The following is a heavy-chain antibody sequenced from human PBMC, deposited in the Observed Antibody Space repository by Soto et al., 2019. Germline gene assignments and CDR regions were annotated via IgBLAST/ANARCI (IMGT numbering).Heavy chain of an antibody. D-gene: IGHD3-9*01. CDR2: IYPGDSDT. Sequence: GESLKISCKGSGYSFTSYWIGWVRQMPGKGLEWMGIIYPGDSDTRYSPSFQGQVTISADKSISTAYLQWSSLKASDTAMYYCARHPWYYDILTGYQNYYMDVWGKGTTVTVSS. J-gene: IGHJ6*03. CDR1: GYSFTSYW. CDR3: ARHPWYYDILTGYQNYYMDV. V-gene: IGHV5-51*01.